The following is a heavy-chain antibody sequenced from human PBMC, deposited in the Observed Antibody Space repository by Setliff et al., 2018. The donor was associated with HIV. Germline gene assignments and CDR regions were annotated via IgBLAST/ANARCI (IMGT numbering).Heavy chain of an antibody. D-gene: IGHD1-7*01. V-gene: IGHV4-34*01. CDR3: ARWRDNWNSGFDY. CDR1: GGSFSGYY. Sequence: LSLTCAVYGGSFSGYYWSWIRQPPGKGLEWIGEINHSGSTNYNPSLKSRVTISVDTSKKQFSLKLSSVTAADTAVYYCARWRDNWNSGFDYWGQGTLVTVSS. J-gene: IGHJ4*02. CDR2: INHSGST.